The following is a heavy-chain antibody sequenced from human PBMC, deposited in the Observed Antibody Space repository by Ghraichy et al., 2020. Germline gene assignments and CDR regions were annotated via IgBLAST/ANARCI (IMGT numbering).Heavy chain of an antibody. D-gene: IGHD3-16*02. J-gene: IGHJ4*02. CDR1: GGSFSGYY. V-gene: IGHV4-34*01. Sequence: SETLSLTCAVYGGSFSGYYWSWIRQPPGKGLEWIGEINHSGSTNYNPSLKSRVTISVDTSKNQFSLKLSSVTAADTAVYYCARGTISGKRLRLGELSAFDYWGQGTLVTVSS. CDR2: INHSGST. CDR3: ARGTISGKRLRLGELSAFDY.